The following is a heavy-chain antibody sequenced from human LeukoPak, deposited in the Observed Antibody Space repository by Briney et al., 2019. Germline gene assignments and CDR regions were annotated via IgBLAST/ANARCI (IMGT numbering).Heavy chain of an antibody. Sequence: GGSLRLSCAASGFTFSSYGMSWVRQAPGKGLEWVSAISGSGGSTYYADSVKGRFTISRDNSKNTLYLQMNSLRAEDTAVYYCAKDISLGGYYYGNDYWGQGTLVTVSS. CDR3: AKDISLGGYYYGNDY. CDR2: ISGSGGST. CDR1: GFTFSSYG. D-gene: IGHD3-22*01. V-gene: IGHV3-23*01. J-gene: IGHJ4*02.